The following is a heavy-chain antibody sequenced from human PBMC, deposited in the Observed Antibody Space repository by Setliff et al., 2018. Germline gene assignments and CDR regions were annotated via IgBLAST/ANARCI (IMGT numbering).Heavy chain of an antibody. Sequence: GGSLRLSCAASGFTFSSYSMNWVRQAPGKGLEWVSSISSSSNYIYYADSVKGRFTISRDNAKNSLYLQMNSLRAEDTAAYYCARDHAYGSRFYYYYYGMDVWGQGTTVTVSS. D-gene: IGHD3-10*01. CDR1: GFTFSSYS. CDR2: ISSSSNYI. CDR3: ARDHAYGSRFYYYYYGMDV. J-gene: IGHJ6*02. V-gene: IGHV3-21*01.